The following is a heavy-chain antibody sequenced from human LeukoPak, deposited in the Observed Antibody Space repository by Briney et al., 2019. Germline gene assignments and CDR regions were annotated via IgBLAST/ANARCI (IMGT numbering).Heavy chain of an antibody. CDR3: ARILLGGSYLFDF. CDR1: GGSISSYYW. J-gene: IGHJ4*02. Sequence: TLSLTCTVSGGSISSYYWSWIRQPPGKALEWLARIDWDDDKYYSTSLKTRLTISKDTSKNQVVLTMTNMDPVDTATYYCARILLGGSYLFDFWGQGTLVTVSS. D-gene: IGHD1-26*01. CDR2: IDWDDDK. V-gene: IGHV2-70*11.